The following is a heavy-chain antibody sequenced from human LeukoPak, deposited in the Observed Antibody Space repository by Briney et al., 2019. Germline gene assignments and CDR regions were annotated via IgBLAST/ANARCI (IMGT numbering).Heavy chain of an antibody. CDR3: AKSHSSGWSLFDS. V-gene: IGHV3-7*03. D-gene: IGHD6-19*01. Sequence: GGSLRLSCAASGFTLSDYWMTWVRQAPGKGLGWVANIKLDGSERYYVDSVKGRFTISRDSSKNSLYLQMNSLRAEDTALYYCAKSHSSGWSLFDSWGQGTLVTVSS. CDR1: GFTLSDYW. CDR2: IKLDGSER. J-gene: IGHJ4*02.